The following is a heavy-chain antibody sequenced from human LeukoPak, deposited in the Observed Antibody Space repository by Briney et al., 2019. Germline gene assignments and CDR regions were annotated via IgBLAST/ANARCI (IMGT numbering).Heavy chain of an antibody. D-gene: IGHD3-3*01. J-gene: IGHJ6*03. CDR1: GGSISSYY. V-gene: IGHV4-59*01. CDR3: AMTRSYYYYYMDV. Sequence: SETLSLTCTVSGGSISSYYWSWIRQPPGKGLEWIGYIYYSGSTNYNPSLKSRVTISVDTSKNQFSLKLSSVTAADTAVYYCAMTRSYYYYYMDVWGKGTTVTISS. CDR2: IYYSGST.